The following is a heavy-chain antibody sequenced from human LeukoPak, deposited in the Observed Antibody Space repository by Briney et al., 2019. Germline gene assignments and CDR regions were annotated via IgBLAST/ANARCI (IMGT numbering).Heavy chain of an antibody. CDR2: MNPNSGNT. Sequence: APVKVSCKASGYTFTSYDINWVRQATGQGLEWMGWMNPNSGNTGYAQKFQGRVTMTRNTSISTAYMELSSLRSEDTAVYYCARGRTAHTYYDSSGDCDYWGQGTLVTVSS. V-gene: IGHV1-8*01. J-gene: IGHJ4*02. CDR1: GYTFTSYD. D-gene: IGHD3-22*01. CDR3: ARGRTAHTYYDSSGDCDY.